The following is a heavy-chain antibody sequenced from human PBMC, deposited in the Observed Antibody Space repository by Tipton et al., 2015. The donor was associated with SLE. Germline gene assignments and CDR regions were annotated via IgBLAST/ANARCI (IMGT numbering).Heavy chain of an antibody. D-gene: IGHD6-13*01. CDR2: IYYSGST. V-gene: IGHV4-39*07. CDR3: ARGPTGGSSSPHYYYYMDV. J-gene: IGHJ6*03. Sequence: TLSLTCTVSGGSISSSSYYWGWIRQPPGKGLEWIGNIYYSGSTNYNPSLKSRVTISVDTSTSTVYMELSSLRSEDTAVHYCARGPTGGSSSPHYYYYMDVWGKGTTVTVSS. CDR1: GGSISSSSYY.